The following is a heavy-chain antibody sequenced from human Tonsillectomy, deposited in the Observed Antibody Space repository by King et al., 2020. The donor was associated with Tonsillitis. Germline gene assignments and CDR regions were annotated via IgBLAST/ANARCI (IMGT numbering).Heavy chain of an antibody. V-gene: IGHV3-7*01. J-gene: IGHJ4*02. Sequence: QLVQSGGGLVQPGGSLRLSCAVSGFTFSSYWMSWVRQAPGKGLEWVANIKQDGSEKYYVVSVKGRFTISRDNSKFSLYLQINSLRADETAVYYCARGPTTVTPKYYFDYWGQGALVTVSS. CDR2: IKQDGSEK. CDR1: GFTFSSYW. CDR3: ARGPTTVTPKYYFDY. D-gene: IGHD4-17*01.